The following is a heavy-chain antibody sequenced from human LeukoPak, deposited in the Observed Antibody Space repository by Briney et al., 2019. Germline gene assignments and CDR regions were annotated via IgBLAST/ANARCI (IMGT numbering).Heavy chain of an antibody. CDR1: GGSLTLHW. Sequence: PSETLSLTCAVYGGSLTLHWWPWTRQSAGRGLEWVGETNHSGHTNYNPSFESRLTVSIDKSKNQFSLRLSSVTAADTAIYYCARGRVYFRDLTSLRGVIPFDSWGQGTPVIVSS. CDR3: ARGRVYFRDLTSLRGVIPFDS. CDR2: TNHSGHT. V-gene: IGHV4-34*01. D-gene: IGHD3-10*01. J-gene: IGHJ4*02.